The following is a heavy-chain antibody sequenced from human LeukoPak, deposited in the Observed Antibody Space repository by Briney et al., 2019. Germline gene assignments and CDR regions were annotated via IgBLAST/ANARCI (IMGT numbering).Heavy chain of an antibody. J-gene: IGHJ4*02. CDR1: GFTFSRHW. V-gene: IGHV3-7*03. Sequence: PGGSLRLSCAASGFTFSRHWMSWVRQAPGKGLEWVADIKQGGNEKNYLDSVKGRFTISRDDAKNSLYLQMNSLRAEDTAVYYCARELLRWPDYWGQGTLVTVSS. D-gene: IGHD4-23*01. CDR3: ARELLRWPDY. CDR2: IKQGGNEK.